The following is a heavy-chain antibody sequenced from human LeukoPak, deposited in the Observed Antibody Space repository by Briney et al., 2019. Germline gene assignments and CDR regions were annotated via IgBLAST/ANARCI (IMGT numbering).Heavy chain of an antibody. Sequence: PSETLSLTCAVYGVSFSGYYWSWIRQPPGKGLEWIGEINHSGSTNYNPSLKSRVTISVDTSKNQFSLKLSSVTAADTAVYYCARAEGMDVWGQGTTIIVSS. CDR2: INHSGST. J-gene: IGHJ6*02. V-gene: IGHV4-34*09. CDR3: ARAEGMDV. CDR1: GVSFSGYY.